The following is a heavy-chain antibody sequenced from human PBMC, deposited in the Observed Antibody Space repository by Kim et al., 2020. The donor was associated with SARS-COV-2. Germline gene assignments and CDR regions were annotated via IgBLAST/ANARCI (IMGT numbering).Heavy chain of an antibody. CDR3: AKDNGGVFDF. CDR2: TT. D-gene: IGHD4-17*01. J-gene: IGHJ4*02. V-gene: IGHV3-23*01. Sequence: TTYYGDSVKGRFTISRNNSRNTLYLEMNSLRGEDTAVYYCAKDNGGVFDFWGQGALVTVSS.